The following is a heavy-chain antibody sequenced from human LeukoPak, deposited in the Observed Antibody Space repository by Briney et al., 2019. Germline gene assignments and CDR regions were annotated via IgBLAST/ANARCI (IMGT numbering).Heavy chain of an antibody. CDR2: ISGSGGST. V-gene: IGHV3-23*01. D-gene: IGHD6-6*01. CDR3: AKDGWGSSLYYYYYMDV. CDR1: GFTFSSYA. J-gene: IGHJ6*03. Sequence: GGSLRLSCAASGFTFSSYAMSWVRQAPGKGLEWVSGISGSGGSTYHADSVKGRFTISRDNSKNTLYLQTNSLRAEDTAVYYCAKDGWGSSLYYYYYMDVWGKGTTVTVSS.